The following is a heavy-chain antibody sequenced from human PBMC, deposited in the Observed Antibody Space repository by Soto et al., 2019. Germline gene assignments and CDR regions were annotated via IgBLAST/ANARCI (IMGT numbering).Heavy chain of an antibody. V-gene: IGHV4-34*01. CDR3: ASHTYDSSGYYHYYYGMDV. CDR2: INHSGST. CDR1: GGSGGSFSGYY. Sequence: QVQLQQWGAGLLTPAETLSLTCAVYGGSGGSFSGYYWSWIRQPPGKGLEWIGEINHSGSTNYNPSLKSRVTISVDTSKNQFSLKLSSVTAADTAVYYCASHTYDSSGYYHYYYGMDVWGQGTTVTVSS. J-gene: IGHJ6*02. D-gene: IGHD3-22*01.